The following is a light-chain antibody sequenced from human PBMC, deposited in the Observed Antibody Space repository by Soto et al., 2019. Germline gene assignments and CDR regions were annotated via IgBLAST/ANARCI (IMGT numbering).Light chain of an antibody. CDR3: SSYTTSSTVA. Sequence: QAVVTQSASVSGSPGQSITISCTGTSSDIGGYNYVSWYQQHPDKAPKLMIFEVSNRPSGVSNRFSGSKSGNTASLTISGLLPEDEADYYCSSYTTSSTVAFGGGTQLTVL. CDR1: SSDIGGYNY. CDR2: EVS. V-gene: IGLV2-14*01. J-gene: IGLJ2*01.